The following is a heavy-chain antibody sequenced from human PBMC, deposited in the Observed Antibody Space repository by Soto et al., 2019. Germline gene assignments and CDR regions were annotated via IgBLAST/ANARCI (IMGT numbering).Heavy chain of an antibody. V-gene: IGHV3-9*01. Sequence: GGSLRLSCAASGFTFDDYAMHWVRQAPGKGLELVSGISWNSGSIGYADSVKGRFTISRDNAKNSLYLQMNSLRAEDTALYYCAILGDIVVVPAADYYYYYGMDVWGQGTTVTVSS. J-gene: IGHJ6*02. CDR2: ISWNSGSI. CDR1: GFTFDDYA. D-gene: IGHD2-2*01. CDR3: AILGDIVVVPAADYYYYYGMDV.